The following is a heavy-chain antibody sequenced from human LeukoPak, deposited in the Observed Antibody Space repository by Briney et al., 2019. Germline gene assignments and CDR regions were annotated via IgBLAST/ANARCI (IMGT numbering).Heavy chain of an antibody. CDR2: ISSSSSYI. J-gene: IGHJ4*02. V-gene: IGHV3-21*04. CDR3: AKKGQADDGGKPD. CDR1: GFTFSSYS. Sequence: GGSLRLSCAASGFTFSSYSMNWVRQAPGKGLEWVSSISSSSSYIYYADSVKGRFTISRDNAKNTLYLQMNNLRVDDTAVYYCAKKGQADDGGKPDWGQGTLVTVSS.